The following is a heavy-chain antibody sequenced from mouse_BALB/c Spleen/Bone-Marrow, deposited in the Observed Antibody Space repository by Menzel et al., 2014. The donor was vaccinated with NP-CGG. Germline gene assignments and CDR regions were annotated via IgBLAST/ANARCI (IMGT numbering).Heavy chain of an antibody. CDR3: ARRAYGSYGFPY. CDR1: GYTFTSYW. Sequence: VQLQQSGAELAKPGDSVKMSCKASGYTFTSYWMHWVKQRPGQGLEWIGYINPSTGYTEYNQNFKDKATLTADKSSSTAYMQLSSLTSEDSAVYYCARRAYGSYGFPYWGQGTLDTVSA. V-gene: IGHV1-7*01. D-gene: IGHD1-1*01. J-gene: IGHJ3*01. CDR2: INPSTGYT.